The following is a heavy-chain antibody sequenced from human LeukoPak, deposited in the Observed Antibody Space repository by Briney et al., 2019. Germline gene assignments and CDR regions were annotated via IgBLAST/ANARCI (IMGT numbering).Heavy chain of an antibody. CDR3: ARHSFRNFNYYGSGSYPI. D-gene: IGHD3-10*01. CDR1: GGSISSYY. J-gene: IGHJ4*02. V-gene: IGHV4-59*08. Sequence: PSETLSLTCTVSGGSISSYYWSWLRQPPGKGLEWRGYIYYSGSTNYNPSLKSRVTISVDTSKNEFSLKLSSVTAADTAVYYCARHSFRNFNYYGSGSYPIWGQGTLVTVSS. CDR2: IYYSGST.